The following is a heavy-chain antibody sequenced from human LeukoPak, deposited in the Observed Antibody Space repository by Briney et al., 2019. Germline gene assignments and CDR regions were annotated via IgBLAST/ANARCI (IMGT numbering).Heavy chain of an antibody. Sequence: GGSLRLSCAASGFTFSSYGMHWVRQAPGKGLEWVAVISYDESNKYYADSVKGRFTISRDNSKNTLYLQMNSLRAEDTAVYYCAKDVAIDYWGQGTLVTISS. V-gene: IGHV3-30*18. D-gene: IGHD2-21*01. J-gene: IGHJ4*02. CDR1: GFTFSSYG. CDR3: AKDVAIDY. CDR2: ISYDESNK.